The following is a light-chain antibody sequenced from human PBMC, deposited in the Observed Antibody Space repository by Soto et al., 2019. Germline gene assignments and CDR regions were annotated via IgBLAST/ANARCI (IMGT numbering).Light chain of an antibody. CDR1: QSVTTW. CDR3: QQASYFPFT. V-gene: IGKV1-12*01. J-gene: IGKJ3*01. CDR2: SAS. Sequence: DLQMTQSPSFVSASVGDRVTITCRASQSVTTWLAWYQQRPGKAPRLLIHSASSLRSGVPSRFSGSGSGPEFTLTIGSLHPEDEATYFCQQASYFPFTFGPGTTVAI.